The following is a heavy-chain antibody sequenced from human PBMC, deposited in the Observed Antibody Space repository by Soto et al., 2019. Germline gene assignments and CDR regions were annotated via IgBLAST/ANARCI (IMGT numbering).Heavy chain of an antibody. CDR2: IYYSGST. CDR1: GGSISSYY. D-gene: IGHD1-26*01. CDR3: ARDQGWELLRDGGMDV. V-gene: IGHV4-59*01. J-gene: IGHJ6*02. Sequence: QVQLQESGPGLVKPSETLSLTCTVSGGSISSYYWSWIRQPPGKGLEWIGYIYYSGSTNYNPSLKSRVTISVDTSKNRFSLKLSSVTAADTAVYYCARDQGWELLRDGGMDVWGQGTTVTVSS.